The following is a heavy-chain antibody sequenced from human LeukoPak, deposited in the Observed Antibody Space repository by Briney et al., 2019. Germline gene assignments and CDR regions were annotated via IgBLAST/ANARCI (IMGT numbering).Heavy chain of an antibody. CDR3: ARFQWLVPYYFDY. Sequence: SETLSLTCAVYGGSFSGHYWSWIRQPPGKGLEWIGEINHSGSTNYNPSLKSRVTISVDTSKNQFSLKLSSVTAADTAVYYCARFQWLVPYYFDYWGQGTLVTVSS. V-gene: IGHV4-34*01. CDR1: GGSFSGHY. CDR2: INHSGST. D-gene: IGHD6-19*01. J-gene: IGHJ4*02.